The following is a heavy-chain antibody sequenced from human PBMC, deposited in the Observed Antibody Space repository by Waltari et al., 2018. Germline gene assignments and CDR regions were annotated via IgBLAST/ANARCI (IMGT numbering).Heavy chain of an antibody. Sequence: QVQLQESGPGLVKPSETLSLTCAVSGDSITSASYWGWIRQPPGKGLEWIGYVYHFGSSSYSPSLESRVTMSVDTSKRQFSLNLSSVPAADTAVYYCARHESAHYGGFDSWGRGTLVTVSA. CDR2: VYHFGSS. D-gene: IGHD4-17*01. CDR1: GDSITSASY. CDR3: ARHESAHYGGFDS. J-gene: IGHJ4*02. V-gene: IGHV4-38-2*01.